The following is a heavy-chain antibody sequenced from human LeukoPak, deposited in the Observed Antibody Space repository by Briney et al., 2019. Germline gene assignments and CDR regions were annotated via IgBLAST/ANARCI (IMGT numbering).Heavy chain of an antibody. V-gene: IGHV3-7*01. Sequence: GGSLRLSCAASGFTFSSYWMSWVRQAPGKGLEWVANIKQDGSVKYYVDSVKGRFTISRDNAKNSLYLQMNSLRAEDTAVYYCARLAAAGRDAFDIWGQGTMVTVSS. CDR1: GFTFSSYW. J-gene: IGHJ3*02. CDR2: IKQDGSVK. D-gene: IGHD6-13*01. CDR3: ARLAAAGRDAFDI.